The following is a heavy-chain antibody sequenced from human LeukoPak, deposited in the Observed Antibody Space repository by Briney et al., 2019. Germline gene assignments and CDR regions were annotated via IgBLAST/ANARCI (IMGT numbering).Heavy chain of an antibody. CDR3: ARAGIAAAGTLYYMDV. J-gene: IGHJ6*03. CDR2: IYYSGST. CDR1: GGSISSHY. D-gene: IGHD6-13*01. Sequence: SETLSLTCTVSGGSISSHYRSWIRQPPGKGLEWIGYIYYSGSTNYNPSLKSRVTISVDTSKNQFSLKLSSVTAADTAVYYCARAGIAAAGTLYYMDVWGKGTTVTVSS. V-gene: IGHV4-59*11.